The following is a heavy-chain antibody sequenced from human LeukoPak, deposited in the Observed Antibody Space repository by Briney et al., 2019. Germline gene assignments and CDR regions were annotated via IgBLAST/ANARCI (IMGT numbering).Heavy chain of an antibody. CDR3: ARTVPRRSTEFDY. CDR2: IYYSGST. V-gene: IGHV4-59*12. CDR1: GGSISSYY. D-gene: IGHD2-15*01. J-gene: IGHJ4*02. Sequence: KPSETLSLTCTVSGGSISSYYWSWIRQPPGKGLEWIGYIYYSGSTNYNPSLKSRVTISVDTSKNQFSLKLSSVTAADTAVYYCARTVPRRSTEFDYWGQGTLVTVSS.